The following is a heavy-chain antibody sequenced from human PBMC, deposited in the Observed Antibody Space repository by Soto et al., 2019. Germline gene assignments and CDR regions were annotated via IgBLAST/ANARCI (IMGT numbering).Heavy chain of an antibody. CDR1: GFTFSDHH. CDR3: ARVASGTYNLDY. V-gene: IGHV3-72*01. CDR2: TRNKANSYTT. Sequence: EVPLVESGGGLVQPGGSLRVSCAASGFTFSDHHMDWVRQVPGKGLEWVGRTRNKANSYTTEYAASVKGRVTISRDDSKNSVNLQMNGLKTEDTAVYYCARVASGTYNLDYWGQGTLVTVSS. J-gene: IGHJ4*02. D-gene: IGHD1-26*01.